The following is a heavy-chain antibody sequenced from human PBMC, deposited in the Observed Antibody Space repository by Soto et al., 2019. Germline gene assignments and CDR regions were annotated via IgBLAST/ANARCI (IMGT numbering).Heavy chain of an antibody. V-gene: IGHV4-34*01. CDR2: INHSGST. CDR1: GGSFSGYY. J-gene: IGHJ1*01. Sequence: SETLSLTCAVYGGSFSGYYWSWIRQPPWKGLEWIGEINHSGSTNYNPSLKSRVTISVDTSKNQFSLKLSSVTAADTAVYYCARGVSIAAAGTGYFQHWGQGTLVTVSS. D-gene: IGHD6-13*01. CDR3: ARGVSIAAAGTGYFQH.